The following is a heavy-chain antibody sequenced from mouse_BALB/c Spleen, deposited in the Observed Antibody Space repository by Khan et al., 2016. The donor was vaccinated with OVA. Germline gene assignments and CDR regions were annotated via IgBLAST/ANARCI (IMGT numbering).Heavy chain of an antibody. D-gene: IGHD2-4*01. J-gene: IGHJ2*01. Sequence: EVQLQQSGTVLARPGASVKMSCKASGYNFTSYWMHWVKQRPGQGLEWIGAIYPGNSDTRYNQKFKGKAKLTAVTSASTAYMELSSLTNEDSAVDYCTRSYDSYYFDYWGQGTTLTVSS. CDR1: GYNFTSYW. CDR2: IYPGNSDT. V-gene: IGHV1-5*01. CDR3: TRSYDSYYFDY.